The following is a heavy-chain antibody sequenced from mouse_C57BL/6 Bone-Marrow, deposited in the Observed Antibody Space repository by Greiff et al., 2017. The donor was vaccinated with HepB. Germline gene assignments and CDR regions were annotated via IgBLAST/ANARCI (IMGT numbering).Heavy chain of an antibody. J-gene: IGHJ1*03. CDR2: IYPGGGYT. CDR1: GFTFTNYW. Sequence: LVESGAELVRPGTSVKMSCKASGFTFTNYWIGWAKQRPGHGLEWIGDIYPGGGYTNYNEKFKGKATLTADKSSSTAYMQFSSLTSEDSAIYYCARATTVVPYWYFDVWGTGTTVTVSS. D-gene: IGHD1-1*01. V-gene: IGHV1-63*01. CDR3: ARATTVVPYWYFDV.